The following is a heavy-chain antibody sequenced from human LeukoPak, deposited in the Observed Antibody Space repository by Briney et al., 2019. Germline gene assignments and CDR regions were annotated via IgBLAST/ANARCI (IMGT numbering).Heavy chain of an antibody. J-gene: IGHJ4*02. Sequence: GGSLRLSCAASGFTFSTYAMSWVRQAPGKGLEWVSTISGTTDSTYYADSVKGRFTISRDNSKNTLYLQMNSLRAEDTAVYYCAKDYYDSSGYYYEGTHPDYWGQGTLVTVSS. CDR2: ISGTTDST. D-gene: IGHD3-22*01. CDR1: GFTFSTYA. V-gene: IGHV3-23*01. CDR3: AKDYYDSSGYYYEGTHPDY.